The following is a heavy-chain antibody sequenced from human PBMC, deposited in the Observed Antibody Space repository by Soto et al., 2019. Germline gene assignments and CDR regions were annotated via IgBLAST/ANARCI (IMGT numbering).Heavy chain of an antibody. CDR1: GGSISSGGYY. D-gene: IGHD3-22*01. V-gene: IGHV4-31*03. CDR2: IYYSGST. CDR3: ARAPLHYYDSSGYYYVPSFDY. Sequence: QVQLQESGPGLVKPSQTLSLTCTVSGGSISSGGYYWSWIRQHPGKGLEWIGYIYYSGSTYYNPSLKSRVTISVDTSENQFSLKLSSVTAVDTAVYYCARAPLHYYDSSGYYYVPSFDYWGQGTLVTVSS. J-gene: IGHJ4*02.